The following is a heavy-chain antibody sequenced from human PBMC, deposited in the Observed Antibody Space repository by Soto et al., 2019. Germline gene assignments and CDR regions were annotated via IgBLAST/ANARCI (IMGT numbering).Heavy chain of an antibody. D-gene: IGHD6-13*01. CDR2: SIPIFGTA. CDR3: ARDLTVDSSSCYYFHY. Sequence: QVQLVQSGAEVKKPGSSVKVSCKASGGTFSSYAISWVRQAPGQGLEWMGGSIPIFGTANYAQKFQGTVTITADDXTXXAYMELSSLRSDDTAVYYCARDLTVDSSSCYYFHYWGQGTLVTVSS. V-gene: IGHV1-69*12. CDR1: GGTFSSYA. J-gene: IGHJ4*02.